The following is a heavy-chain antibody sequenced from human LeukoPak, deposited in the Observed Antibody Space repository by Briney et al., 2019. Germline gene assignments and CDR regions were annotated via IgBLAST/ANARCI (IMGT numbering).Heavy chain of an antibody. CDR3: AKGNPLWFGELSPYYFDY. J-gene: IGHJ4*02. D-gene: IGHD3-10*01. Sequence: GGSLRLSCAASGFTFDDYAMHWVRQAPGKGLEWVSGISWNSGSIGYADFVKGRFTISRDNAKNSLYLQMNSLRAEDTALYYCAKGNPLWFGELSPYYFDYWGQGTLVTVSS. CDR1: GFTFDDYA. V-gene: IGHV3-9*01. CDR2: ISWNSGSI.